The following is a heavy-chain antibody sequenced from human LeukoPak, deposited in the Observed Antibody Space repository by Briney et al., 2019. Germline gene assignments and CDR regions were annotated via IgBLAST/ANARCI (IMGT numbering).Heavy chain of an antibody. CDR3: AREKEFWFDP. CDR1: GFTFSNYN. CDR2: ISTSSSYI. Sequence: GGSLRLSCAASGFTFSNYNMNWVRQAPGKGLEWVSSISTSSSYIYYADSVKGRFTISRDNAKKSLYLEMNSLRAEDTAVYFCAREKEFWFDPWGQGTLVTVSS. D-gene: IGHD3-10*01. J-gene: IGHJ5*02. V-gene: IGHV3-21*01.